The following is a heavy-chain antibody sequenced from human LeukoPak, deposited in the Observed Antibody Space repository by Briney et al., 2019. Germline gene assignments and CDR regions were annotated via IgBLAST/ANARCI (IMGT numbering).Heavy chain of an antibody. CDR2: IYHSGST. V-gene: IGHV4-38-2*02. Sequence: SETLSLTCTVSGYSISSGYYWGWIRQPPGKGLEWIGSIYHSGSTYYNPSLKSRVTISVDTSKNQFSLKLSSVTAADTAVYYCAREQEWASYYCYYMDVWGKGTTVTVSS. J-gene: IGHJ6*03. CDR3: AREQEWASYYCYYMDV. CDR1: GYSISSGYY. D-gene: IGHD3-3*01.